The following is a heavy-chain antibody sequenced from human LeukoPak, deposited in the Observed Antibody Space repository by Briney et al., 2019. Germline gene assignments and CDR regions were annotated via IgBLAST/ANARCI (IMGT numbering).Heavy chain of an antibody. CDR2: IYYNGNT. CDR1: DGSINSYY. Sequence: SETLSLTCSVSDGSINSYYWNWIRRPPGKGLEWIGFIYYNGNTNYSPSLKSRVTMSVDTSKNLFSLKVSSVTAADTAVYYCARGRSNYYGMDVWGQGTTVTVSS. D-gene: IGHD1-26*01. CDR3: ARGRSNYYGMDV. J-gene: IGHJ6*02. V-gene: IGHV4-59*01.